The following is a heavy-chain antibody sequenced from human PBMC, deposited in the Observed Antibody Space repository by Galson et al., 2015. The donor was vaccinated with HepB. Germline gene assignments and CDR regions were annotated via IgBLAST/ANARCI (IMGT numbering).Heavy chain of an antibody. CDR3: ATGQRFSSN. J-gene: IGHJ4*02. Sequence: SVKVSCKASGYTFTNYDINWVRQATGQGLEWVGWMNPNSGTTGYAQKFQGRLTMTRSTSISTAYMELSSLRSEDTAVYYCATGQRFSSNWGQGTLVTVSS. CDR2: MNPNSGTT. CDR1: GYTFTNYD. V-gene: IGHV1-8*01. D-gene: IGHD6-13*01.